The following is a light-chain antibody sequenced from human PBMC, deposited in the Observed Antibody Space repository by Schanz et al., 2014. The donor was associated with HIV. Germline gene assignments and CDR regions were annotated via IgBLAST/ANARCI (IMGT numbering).Light chain of an antibody. CDR3: QQYAASPWT. CDR2: DAS. Sequence: EIVLTQSPGTLSLSPGERATLSCRASQSVTTQLAWYQQKPGQAPRLLIYDASSRAAGIPDRFSGSGSGTDFTLTISRLEPEDFAVYSCQQYAASPWTFGQGTKVEIK. J-gene: IGKJ1*01. CDR1: QSVTTQ. V-gene: IGKV3-20*01.